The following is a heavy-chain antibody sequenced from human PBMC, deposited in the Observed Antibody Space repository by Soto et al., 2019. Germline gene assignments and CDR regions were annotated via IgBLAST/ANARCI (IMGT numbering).Heavy chain of an antibody. CDR1: GYTFIAYY. V-gene: IGHV1-2*04. D-gene: IGHD3-9*01. Sequence: GASVKVSCKASGYTFIAYYIHCVRQAPGRGLEWLGWIRPNSGDTKYAQKFQGSVTMTSDTSSGTAFLDLSKLTSDDTAIYYCARSYYDIWTGPSDYYYYAMGVWVQGTTVTVSS. CDR2: IRPNSGDT. J-gene: IGHJ6*02. CDR3: ARSYYDIWTGPSDYYYYAMGV.